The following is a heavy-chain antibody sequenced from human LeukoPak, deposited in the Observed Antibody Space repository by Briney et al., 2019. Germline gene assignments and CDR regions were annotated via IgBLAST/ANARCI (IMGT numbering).Heavy chain of an antibody. J-gene: IGHJ4*02. D-gene: IGHD6-13*01. Sequence: SETLSLTCTVSGGSISSSSYYWGWIRQPPGKGLEWIGSIYHSGSTYYNPSLKSRVTISVDTSKNQFSLNLSSVTAADTAVYYCARTTYSSSRTFDYWGPGTLVTVSS. CDR3: ARTTYSSSRTFDY. CDR1: GGSISSSSYY. V-gene: IGHV4-39*01. CDR2: IYHSGST.